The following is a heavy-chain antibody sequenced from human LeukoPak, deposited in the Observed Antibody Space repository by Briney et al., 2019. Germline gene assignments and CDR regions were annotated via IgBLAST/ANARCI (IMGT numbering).Heavy chain of an antibody. CDR3: ASLVVWSGFDP. Sequence: PSETLSLTCTVSGGSISSYYWSWIRQPPGKGLEWIGYIYYSGSTNYNPSLKSRVTISVDTSKNQFSLKLSSVTAADTAVYYCASLVVWSGFDPWGQGTLVTVSS. CDR1: GGSISSYY. J-gene: IGHJ5*02. D-gene: IGHD2-8*02. CDR2: IYYSGST. V-gene: IGHV4-59*08.